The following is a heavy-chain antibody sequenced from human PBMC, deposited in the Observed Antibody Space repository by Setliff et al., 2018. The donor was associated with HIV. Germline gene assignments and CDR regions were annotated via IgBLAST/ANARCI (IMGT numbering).Heavy chain of an antibody. CDR3: ARGALLAVFDFDH. CDR2: INVGNGDT. CDR1: GYTFTTYS. D-gene: IGHD3-10*01. Sequence: GASVKVSCKASGYTFTTYSLHWVRQAPGQSLEWMGWINVGNGDTKYSQDLQGRITITRDTSANTAYMELSRLRSDDTAVYFCARGALLAVFDFDHWGQGTQVTVSS. V-gene: IGHV1-3*01. J-gene: IGHJ4*02.